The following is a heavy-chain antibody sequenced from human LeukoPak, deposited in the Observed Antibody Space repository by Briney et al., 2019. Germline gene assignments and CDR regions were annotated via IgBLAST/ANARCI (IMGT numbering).Heavy chain of an antibody. CDR3: ARDQGGYSGFDYDC. CDR1: GYTFTGYF. J-gene: IGHJ4*02. Sequence: ASVKVSCKASGYTFTGYFIHWVRQAPGQGLEWMGGISPDNGGTSYAQKFQGRVTMTRDTSISAAYMELSRLRSDDTAVYYCARDQGGYSGFDYDCWGQGTLVTVSS. D-gene: IGHD5-12*01. CDR2: ISPDNGGT. V-gene: IGHV1-2*02.